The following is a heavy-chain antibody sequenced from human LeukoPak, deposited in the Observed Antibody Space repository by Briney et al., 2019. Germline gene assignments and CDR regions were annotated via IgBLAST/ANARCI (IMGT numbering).Heavy chain of an antibody. CDR3: ARAQTYYYDSSGFP. J-gene: IGHJ4*02. V-gene: IGHV1-2*06. CDR2: INPNSGGT. D-gene: IGHD3-22*01. Sequence: ASVKVSCKASGYTFTGYHMHWVRQAPGQGLDRMGRINPNSGGTNYAQKFQGRVTMTRDTSISTAYMELSRLRSEYTAVYYSARAQTYYYDSSGFPWSQGTLVTVSS. CDR1: GYTFTGYH.